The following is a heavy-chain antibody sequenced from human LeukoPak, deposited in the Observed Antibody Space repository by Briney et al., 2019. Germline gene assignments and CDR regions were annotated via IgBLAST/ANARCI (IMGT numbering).Heavy chain of an antibody. J-gene: IGHJ3*01. CDR1: VGSLSSGGYY. CDR3: ARSYYYDSSGYRPDAFDL. CDR2: IYYSGSN. V-gene: IGHV4-31*03. D-gene: IGHD3-22*01. Sequence: SQILSLTCTVSVGSLSSGGYYWSWIRQHPGKGLEWIGYIYYSGSNYYNPSLKSRVNISVDTSKNQFSLTLSSVTAADTAVYYCARSYYYDSSGYRPDAFDLWGQGTMVTVSS.